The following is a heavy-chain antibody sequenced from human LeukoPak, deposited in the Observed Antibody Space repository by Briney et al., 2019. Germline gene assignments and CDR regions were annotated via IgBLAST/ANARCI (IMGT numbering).Heavy chain of an antibody. Sequence: SVKVSCKASGGTFSSYAISWVRQAPGQGLEWMGGIIPIFGTANYAQKFQGRVTITTDESTSTAHMELSSLRSEDTAVYYCASYYYDSSGYEQIDYWGQGTLVTVSS. CDR3: ASYYYDSSGYEQIDY. CDR1: GGTFSSYA. V-gene: IGHV1-69*05. CDR2: IIPIFGTA. J-gene: IGHJ4*02. D-gene: IGHD3-22*01.